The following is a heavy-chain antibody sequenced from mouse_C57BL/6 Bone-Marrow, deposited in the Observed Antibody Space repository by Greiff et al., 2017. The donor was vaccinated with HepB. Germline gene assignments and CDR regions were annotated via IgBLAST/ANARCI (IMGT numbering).Heavy chain of an antibody. D-gene: IGHD2-4*01. CDR1: GYSITSGYY. CDR3: ASAIYYDYERFAY. CDR2: ISYDGSN. V-gene: IGHV3-6*01. J-gene: IGHJ3*01. Sequence: ESGPGLVKPSQSLSLTCSVTGYSITSGYYWNWIRQFPGNKLEWMGYISYDGSNNYNPSLKNRISITRDTSKNQFFLKLNSVTTEDTATYYCASAIYYDYERFAYWGQGTLVTVSA.